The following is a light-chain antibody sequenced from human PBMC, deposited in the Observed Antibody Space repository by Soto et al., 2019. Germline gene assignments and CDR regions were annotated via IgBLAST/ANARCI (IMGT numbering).Light chain of an antibody. V-gene: IGKV3-20*01. CDR1: QSVSSSY. CDR3: QQYGSSPFT. J-gene: IGKJ3*01. CDR2: GAS. Sequence: EIVLTQSPGTLSLSPGERATLSCRASQSVSSSYLAWYQQKPGQAPRLRIYGASSRATGIPDRFSGSGSGTDFPLTISGLEPEDVAGNYCQQYGSSPFTFGPGTKVDI.